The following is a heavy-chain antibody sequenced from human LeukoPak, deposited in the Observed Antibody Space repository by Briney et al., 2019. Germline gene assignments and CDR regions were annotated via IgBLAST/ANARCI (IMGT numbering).Heavy chain of an antibody. CDR2: ISYDGSNK. CDR3: ASVFGGVIVIGAFDI. D-gene: IGHD3-16*02. J-gene: IGHJ3*02. CDR1: GFTFSSYA. V-gene: IGHV3-30*04. Sequence: PGRSLRLSCAASGFTFSSYAMHWVRQAPGKGLEWVAVISYDGSNKYYADSVKGRFTISRDNSKNTLYLQMNSLRAEDTAVYYCASVFGGVIVIGAFDIWGQGTMVTVSS.